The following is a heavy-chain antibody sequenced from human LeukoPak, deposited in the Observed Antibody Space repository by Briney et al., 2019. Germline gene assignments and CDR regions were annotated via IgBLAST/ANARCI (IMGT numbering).Heavy chain of an antibody. CDR3: TTVTYYYDSSGPFPDAFDI. CDR1: GFTFSSYS. V-gene: IGHV3-15*01. Sequence: PGGSLRLSCAASGFTFSSYSMNWVRQAPGKGLEWVGRIKSKTDGGTTDYAAPVKGRFTISRDDSKNTLYLQMNSLKTEDTAVYYCTTVTYYYDSSGPFPDAFDIWGQGTMVTVSS. D-gene: IGHD3-22*01. J-gene: IGHJ3*02. CDR2: IKSKTDGGTT.